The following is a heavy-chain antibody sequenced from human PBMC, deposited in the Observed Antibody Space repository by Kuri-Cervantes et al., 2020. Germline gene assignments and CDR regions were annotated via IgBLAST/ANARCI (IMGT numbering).Heavy chain of an antibody. J-gene: IGHJ4*02. CDR1: GGTFSSYT. V-gene: IGHV1-69*02. CDR3: ASYGSGSYLGY. D-gene: IGHD3-10*01. Sequence: SVKVSCKASGGTFSSYTISWVRQAPGQGLEWMGRIIPILGIANYAQKFQGRVTITADKSTSTAYMELSSLRSEGTAVYYCASYGSGSYLGYWGQGTLVTVSS. CDR2: IIPILGIA.